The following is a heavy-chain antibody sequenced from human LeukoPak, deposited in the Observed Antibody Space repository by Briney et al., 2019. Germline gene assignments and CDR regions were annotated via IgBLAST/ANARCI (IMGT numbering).Heavy chain of an antibody. CDR2: INSDGSST. V-gene: IGHV3-74*01. CDR3: ARTLYSSSWYEDY. J-gene: IGHJ4*02. D-gene: IGHD6-13*01. Sequence: GGSLRLSCAASGFTLSSYWMHWVRQAPGKGLVWVARINSDGSSTSYADSEKGRFTISRDNAKNTLYLQMNSLRAEDTAVYYCARTLYSSSWYEDYWGQGTPVTVSS. CDR1: GFTLSSYW.